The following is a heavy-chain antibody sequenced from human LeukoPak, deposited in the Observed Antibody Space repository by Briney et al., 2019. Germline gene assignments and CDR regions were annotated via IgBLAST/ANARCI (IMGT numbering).Heavy chain of an antibody. J-gene: IGHJ4*02. V-gene: IGHV3-30*02. D-gene: IGHD5-18*01. CDR2: IRYDGSNK. CDR1: GFTFSSYG. Sequence: GGSLRLSCAASGFTFSSYGMHWVRQAPGKGLEWVAFIRYDGSNKYYADSVKGRFTISRDNPKNTLYLQMNSLRAEDTAVYYCAKERDTAMVTIDYWGQGTLVTVSS. CDR3: AKERDTAMVTIDY.